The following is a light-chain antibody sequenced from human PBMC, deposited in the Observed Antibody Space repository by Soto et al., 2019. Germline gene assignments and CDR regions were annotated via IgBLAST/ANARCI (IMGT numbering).Light chain of an antibody. Sequence: VLTQSPGTLSLSPGERATISCRASQTISSTYVAWYQHKPGQAPRLLIYGASSRATGIPHRFSGRGSETDFTLTISRLEPEDCGVYYCQQYGGSPPYTFGQGTRLEIK. CDR1: QTISSTY. J-gene: IGKJ2*01. CDR2: GAS. V-gene: IGKV3-20*01. CDR3: QQYGGSPPYT.